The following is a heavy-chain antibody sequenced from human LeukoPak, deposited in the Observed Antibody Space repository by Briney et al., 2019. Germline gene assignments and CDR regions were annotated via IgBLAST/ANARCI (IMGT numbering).Heavy chain of an antibody. J-gene: IGHJ5*02. D-gene: IGHD3-3*01. CDR2: IYSSGNT. V-gene: IGHV4-39*01. CDR3: ARHSGLRSPFDP. Sequence: SETLSLTRTVSGGSISTTNYYWGWIRQPPGRDLEWIGRIYSSGNTYYNPSLESRVTISVDTSKNQLSLKLTSATAADTSVYYCARHSGLRSPFDPWGQGTLVTVSS. CDR1: GGSISTTNYY.